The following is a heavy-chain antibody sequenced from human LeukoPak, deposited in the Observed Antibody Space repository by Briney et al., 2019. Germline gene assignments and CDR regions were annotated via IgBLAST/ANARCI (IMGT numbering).Heavy chain of an antibody. CDR2: IYYSGST. V-gene: IGHV4-39*01. CDR3: AGHYDSGGYPFDY. Sequence: SETLSLTCTVSGGSISSSSYYWGWIRQPPGKGLEWIGSIYYSGSTYYNPSLKSRVTISVDTSKSLLSLKLSSVTAADTAVYYCAGHYDSGGYPFDYWGQGTLVTVSS. CDR1: GGSISSSSYY. D-gene: IGHD4-23*01. J-gene: IGHJ4*02.